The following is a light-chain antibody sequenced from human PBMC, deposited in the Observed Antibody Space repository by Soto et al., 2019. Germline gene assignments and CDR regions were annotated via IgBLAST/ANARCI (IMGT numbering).Light chain of an antibody. Sequence: QSVLPQPPSASGSPGQSVTISCTGTSSDVGGYNYVSWYQQHPSKAPKLMIYEVSKRPSGVPDRFSGSKSGNTASLTVSGLQAEDEADYYCSSYAGSNNYVFGTGTKVTV. CDR3: SSYAGSNNYV. J-gene: IGLJ1*01. V-gene: IGLV2-8*01. CDR1: SSDVGGYNY. CDR2: EVS.